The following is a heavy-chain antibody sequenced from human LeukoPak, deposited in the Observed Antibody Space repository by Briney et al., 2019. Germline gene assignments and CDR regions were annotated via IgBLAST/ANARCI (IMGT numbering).Heavy chain of an antibody. CDR2: IYYSGST. CDR3: ARYTISPTYYFGY. Sequence: SETLSLTCTVSGGSISSYYWSWIRQPPGKGLEWIGYIYYSGSTNYNPSLKSRVTISIDTSKNRFSLNLTSVTAADTAVYYCARYTISPTYYFGYWGQGTLVTVSS. J-gene: IGHJ4*02. V-gene: IGHV4-59*08. CDR1: GGSISSYY. D-gene: IGHD6-13*01.